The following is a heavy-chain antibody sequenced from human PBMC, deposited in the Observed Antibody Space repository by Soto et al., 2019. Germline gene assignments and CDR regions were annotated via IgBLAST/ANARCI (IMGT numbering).Heavy chain of an antibody. CDR2: IYYSGST. V-gene: IGHV4-39*07. CDR3: ARDPVKSGNDKYSHGRF. D-gene: IGHD5-12*01. J-gene: IGHJ4*02. CDR1: VGSISSSSYY. Sequence: ETLSLNCTVSVGSISSSSYYWGWILQPPGKGLEWIGSIYYSGSTYYNPSLKSRVTISVDTSKNQFSLNLTSVTAADTALYYCARDPVKSGNDKYSHGRFWGQGILVTVSS.